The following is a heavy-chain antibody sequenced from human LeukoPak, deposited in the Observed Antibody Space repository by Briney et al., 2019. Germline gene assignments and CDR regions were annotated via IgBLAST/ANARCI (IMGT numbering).Heavy chain of an antibody. J-gene: IGHJ5*02. Sequence: SETLSLTCTGTGGSIRSYYWSWIRQPPGKGLEGIGYIYYSGSTNYNPSVKSRVTISEDSSKNQFSLKLSSVTAADTAVYYCAGVVEVPAATGLWFDPWGQGTLVTVSS. CDR1: GGSIRSYY. CDR3: AGVVEVPAATGLWFDP. V-gene: IGHV4-59*01. D-gene: IGHD2-2*01. CDR2: IYYSGST.